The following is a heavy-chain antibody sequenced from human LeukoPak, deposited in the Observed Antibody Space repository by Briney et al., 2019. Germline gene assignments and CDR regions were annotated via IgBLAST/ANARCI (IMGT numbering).Heavy chain of an antibody. CDR3: AGNGNLGYCSSTSCLGY. V-gene: IGHV1-69*01. J-gene: IGHJ4*02. D-gene: IGHD2-2*01. CDR2: IIPIFGTA. Sequence: SVKVSCKASGGTFSSYAISWVRQAPGQGLEWMGGIIPIFGTANYAQKFQGRVTITADESTSTAYMELSSLRSEDTAVYYCAGNGNLGYCSSTSCLGYWGQGTLVTVSS. CDR1: GGTFSSYA.